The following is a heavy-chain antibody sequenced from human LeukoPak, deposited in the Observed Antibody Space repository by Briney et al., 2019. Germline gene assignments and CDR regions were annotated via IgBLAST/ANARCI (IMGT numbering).Heavy chain of an antibody. CDR3: ATYSKAATGNDN. D-gene: IGHD6-13*01. J-gene: IGHJ4*02. Sequence: AAVKDSCKASGYTFTNYYIHWVRQAFGERVEWRGIINTSGGSTDDAQRFQGRAIMTRDMTTTTIYIELSSLRYEDTAVYYCATYSKAATGNDNWGQGNLITVSA. CDR1: GYTFTNYY. CDR2: INTSGGST. V-gene: IGHV1-46*01.